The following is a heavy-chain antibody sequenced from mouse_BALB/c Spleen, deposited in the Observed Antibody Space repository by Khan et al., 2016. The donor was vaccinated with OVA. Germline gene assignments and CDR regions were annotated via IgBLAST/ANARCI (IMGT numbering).Heavy chain of an antibody. D-gene: IGHD1-1*01. J-gene: IGHJ1*01. Sequence: EVQLVESGPGLVKPSQTVSLTCTVTGISITSGNYRWSWILQFPGNKLDCIVNIYYSVPVTYNPSITSRTTITRVTSKNQFFLEMNPLTAEDTATYYRARDYGSRYWYCDVWGAGTTVTVSS. CDR2: IYYSVPV. V-gene: IGHV3-5*02. CDR3: ARDYGSRYWYCDV. CDR1: GISITSGNYR.